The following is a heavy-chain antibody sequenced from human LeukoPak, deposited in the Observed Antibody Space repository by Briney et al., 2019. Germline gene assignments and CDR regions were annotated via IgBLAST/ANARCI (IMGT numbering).Heavy chain of an antibody. D-gene: IGHD1-14*01. CDR3: APPRPERPERIFDY. V-gene: IGHV1-24*01. CDR2: FDPEDGET. CDR1: GYTLTELS. Sequence: ASVNVSCKVSGYTLTELSMHWVRQAPGKGLEWMGGFDPEDGETIYAQKFQGRVTMTEDTSTDTAYMELSSLRSEDTAVYYCAPPRPERPERIFDYWGQGTLVTVSS. J-gene: IGHJ4*02.